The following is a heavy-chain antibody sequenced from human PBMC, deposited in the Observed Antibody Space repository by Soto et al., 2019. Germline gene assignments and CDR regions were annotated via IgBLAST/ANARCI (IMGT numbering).Heavy chain of an antibody. Sequence: LSLPCTVSGGSINGYFWTWIRQPPGKGLEWIGYIFYSGSTNYTPSLKSRVSISLHTSKNQFSLKLNSVTAADTAVYYCARGVDRQWADYWGQGTLVTVSS. D-gene: IGHD6-19*01. CDR1: GGSINGYF. CDR2: IFYSGST. J-gene: IGHJ4*02. CDR3: ARGVDRQWADY. V-gene: IGHV4-59*01.